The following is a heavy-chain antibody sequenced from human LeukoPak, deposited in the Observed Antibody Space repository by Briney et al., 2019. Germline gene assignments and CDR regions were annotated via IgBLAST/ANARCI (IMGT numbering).Heavy chain of an antibody. CDR3: ARVLSGSGSLDY. D-gene: IGHD3-10*01. CDR2: ISSSGSTI. CDR1: GFTFSSYE. J-gene: IGHJ4*02. V-gene: IGHV3-48*03. Sequence: PGGSLRLSCAASGFTFSSYEMNWVRQAPGKGLEWVSYISSSGSTIYYADSVKGRFTISRDNAKNSLYLQMNSLRAEDTAVYYCARVLSGSGSLDYWGQGTLVTVSS.